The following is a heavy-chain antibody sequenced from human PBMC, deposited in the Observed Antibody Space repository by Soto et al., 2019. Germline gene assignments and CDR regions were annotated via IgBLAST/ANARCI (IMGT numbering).Heavy chain of an antibody. D-gene: IGHD1-7*01. CDR3: ARRDPGTSVDY. CDR2: IYRTGST. CDR1: GGSFTSNNW. V-gene: IGHV4-4*02. Sequence: PSETLSLTCAVSGGSFTSNNWWTWVRQPPGQGLEWIGEIYRTGSTNYNPSLKSRVTISLDKSENQFSLKVTSLTAADTDVYYCARRDPGTSVDYWGQGTLVTVSS. J-gene: IGHJ4*02.